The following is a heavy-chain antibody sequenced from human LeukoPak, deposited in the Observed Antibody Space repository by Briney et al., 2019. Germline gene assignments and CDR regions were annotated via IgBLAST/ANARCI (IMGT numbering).Heavy chain of an antibody. CDR3: VSQDGDAFLDPFDI. Sequence: GGSLRLSCAASGRTFITYNMHWVRQAPGKGLEWVSMISADESDITYTDTVKRRLPTYRDNSKNTLYLQMHSLRPEDTALCYCVSQDGDAFLDPFDIWGQGTLLIVSS. J-gene: IGHJ3*02. D-gene: IGHD5-24*01. CDR2: ISADESDI. V-gene: IGHV3-30*03. CDR1: GRTFITYN.